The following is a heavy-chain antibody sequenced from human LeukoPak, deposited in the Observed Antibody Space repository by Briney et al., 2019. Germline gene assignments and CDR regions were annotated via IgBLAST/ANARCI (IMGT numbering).Heavy chain of an antibody. CDR2: IYPDDSDV. D-gene: IGHD3-3*01. V-gene: IGHV5-51*01. J-gene: IGHJ4*02. Sequence: GESLKIPCKAPGYSFANYWLGWVRQTPGKGLEWMGIIYPDDSDVKYSPSFQGQVTISADRSFNTAYLQWRSLKASDTAMYYCARVYDAWSGFSQYYFDYWGQGTLVTVSS. CDR3: ARVYDAWSGFSQYYFDY. CDR1: GYSFANYW.